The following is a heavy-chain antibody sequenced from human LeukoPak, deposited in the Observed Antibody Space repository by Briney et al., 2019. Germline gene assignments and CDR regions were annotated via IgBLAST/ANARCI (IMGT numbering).Heavy chain of an antibody. J-gene: IGHJ4*02. CDR1: GVSISSSNSY. V-gene: IGHV4-39*01. Sequence: SETLSLTCTVSGVSISSSNSYWGWIRQPPGKGLEWIGSIYYSGNTYYNASLKSQVSISIDTSKNQFSLRLSSVTAADTAMYYCVKSGGYGLIDYWGQGTLVTVSS. CDR2: IYYSGNT. D-gene: IGHD6-19*01. CDR3: VKSGGYGLIDY.